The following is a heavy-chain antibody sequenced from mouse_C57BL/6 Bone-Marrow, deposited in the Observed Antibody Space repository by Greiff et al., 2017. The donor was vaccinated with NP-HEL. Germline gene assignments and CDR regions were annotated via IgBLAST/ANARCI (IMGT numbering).Heavy chain of an antibody. V-gene: IGHV14-4*01. Sequence: EVQLQQSGAELVRPGASVKLSCTASGFNIKDDYMHWVKQRPEQGLEWIGWIDPENGDTEYASKFQGKATITADTSSNTAYLQLSSLTSEDTAVYYCTTSYYDYDDAYWGQGTLVTVSA. CDR2: IDPENGDT. CDR3: TTSYYDYDDAY. J-gene: IGHJ3*01. CDR1: GFNIKDDY. D-gene: IGHD2-4*01.